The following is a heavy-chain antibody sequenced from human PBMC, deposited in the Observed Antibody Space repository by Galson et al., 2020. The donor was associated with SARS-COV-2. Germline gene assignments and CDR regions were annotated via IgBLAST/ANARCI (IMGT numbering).Heavy chain of an antibody. V-gene: IGHV3-66*01. D-gene: IGHD4-4*01. CDR1: GFTVTSNS. CDR3: ARVLGDDYNRNRLDI. J-gene: IGHJ3*02. Sequence: GGSLRLSCAASGFTVTSNSMSWVRQVPGKGLEWVSVIYSGGDNTHYADSVQGRFSISRDSSKNTLNLQMKSLRADDTAVYYCARVLGDDYNRNRLDIWGQGTMVTVSS. CDR2: IYSGGDNT.